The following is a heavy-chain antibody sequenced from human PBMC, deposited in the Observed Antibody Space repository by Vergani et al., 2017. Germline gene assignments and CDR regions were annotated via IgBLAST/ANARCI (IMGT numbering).Heavy chain of an antibody. Sequence: QVQLQESGPGLVKPSETLSLTCTVSGGSVSSGSYYWSWIRQPPGKGLAWIGYIYYSGSTNYNPSLKSRVTISVDTSKNQFSLKLSSVTAADTAVYYCARLYYYDSSGYYYLHAFDIWGQGTMVTVSS. CDR1: GGSVSSGSYY. CDR2: IYYSGST. J-gene: IGHJ3*02. V-gene: IGHV4-61*01. CDR3: ARLYYYDSSGYYYLHAFDI. D-gene: IGHD3-22*01.